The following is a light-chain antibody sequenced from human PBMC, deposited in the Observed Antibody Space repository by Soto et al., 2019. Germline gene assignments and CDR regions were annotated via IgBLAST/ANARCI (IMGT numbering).Light chain of an antibody. CDR3: CSYAGSSTLQV. J-gene: IGLJ1*01. V-gene: IGLV2-23*02. CDR1: SSDIGTYNL. CDR2: EVN. Sequence: QSVLTQPASVSGSPGQSITISCTGTSSDIGTYNLVSWYQQHPGKAPKLMIYEVNKRPSGVSDRFSGSKSGNTASLTISGLQAEDEADYYCCSYAGSSTLQVFGTGNKVTVL.